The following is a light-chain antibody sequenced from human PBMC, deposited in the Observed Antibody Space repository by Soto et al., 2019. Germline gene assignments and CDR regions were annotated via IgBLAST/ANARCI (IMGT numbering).Light chain of an antibody. V-gene: IGLV1-40*01. CDR3: QSYATSLSGFYV. J-gene: IGLJ1*01. CDR2: GNS. CDR1: NCHIGAAYD. Sequence: QSVLTQAPSVSGAPGQRGTVSCTRGNCHIGAAYDVHWYQPLPGTAPKRLVYGNSNRPSGVPDRFTGSKSGTTASLAITGLQAEDEADYSCQSYATSLSGFYVFGPGTKV.